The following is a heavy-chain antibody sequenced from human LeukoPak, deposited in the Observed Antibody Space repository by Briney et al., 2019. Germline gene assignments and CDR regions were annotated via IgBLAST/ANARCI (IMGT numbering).Heavy chain of an antibody. CDR2: IKQGGSEK. CDR1: RFTFSLYW. V-gene: IGHV3-7*01. J-gene: IGHJ4*02. Sequence: GGSLRLSCEASRFTFSLYWMSWVRQAPGKGLEWVANIKQGGSEKYYVDSVKGRFTISRDNAKNSLYLQMNSLRADDTAVYYCARDGDTSGYTDWGQGTLVTVSS. D-gene: IGHD3-22*01. CDR3: ARDGDTSGYTD.